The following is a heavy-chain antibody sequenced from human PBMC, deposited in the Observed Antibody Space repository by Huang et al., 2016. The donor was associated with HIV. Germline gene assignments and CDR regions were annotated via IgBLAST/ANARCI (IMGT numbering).Heavy chain of an antibody. J-gene: IGHJ4*02. CDR3: ARAPATHSVFFY. CDR1: GDSIRSGGYY. CDR2: IYYSGSS. D-gene: IGHD3-3*01. Sequence: QVQLQESGPGLVKPSQTLSLTCTVSGDSIRSGGYYWTWIRQSPAKGLEWIGYIYYSGSSDDNPSLKSRVSISIDAFKNRVSLKLKSVTVADTAVYYCARAPATHSVFFYWGQGTLVTVSA. V-gene: IGHV4-30-4*08.